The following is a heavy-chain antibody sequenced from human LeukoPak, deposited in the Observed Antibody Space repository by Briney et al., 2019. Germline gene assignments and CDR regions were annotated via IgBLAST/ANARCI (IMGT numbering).Heavy chain of an antibody. CDR2: ISSSGSTI. CDR3: ARDQVDTAMEYYYYYYYMDV. Sequence: PGGSLRLSCAASGFTFSDYYMSWIRQAPGKGLEWVSYISSSGSTIYYADSVKGRFTISRDNAKNSLYLQMSSLRAEDTAVYYCARDQVDTAMEYYYYYYYMDVWGKGTTVTVSS. V-gene: IGHV3-11*04. D-gene: IGHD5-18*01. CDR1: GFTFSDYY. J-gene: IGHJ6*03.